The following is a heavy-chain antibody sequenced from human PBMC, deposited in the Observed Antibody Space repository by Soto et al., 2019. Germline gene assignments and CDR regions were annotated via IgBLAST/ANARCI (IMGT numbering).Heavy chain of an antibody. D-gene: IGHD4-17*01. J-gene: IGHJ6*03. CDR3: AKSKTTVTTGNYMDV. Sequence: EVQLLESGGGLVQPGGSLRLSCAASGFTFSDYAMSCVRQAPGKGLEWVSGISGSGGSTFYADSVKGRFTISRDNSKNTLYLQINSLRAEDTAIYYCAKSKTTVTTGNYMDVWGKGTTVTASS. CDR1: GFTFSDYA. CDR2: ISGSGGST. V-gene: IGHV3-23*01.